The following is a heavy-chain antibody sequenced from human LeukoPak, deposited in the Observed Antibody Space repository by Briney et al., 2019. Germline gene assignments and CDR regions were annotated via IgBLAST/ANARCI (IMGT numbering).Heavy chain of an antibody. D-gene: IGHD3-22*01. V-gene: IGHV1-18*01. CDR3: ATRGSYYDSSGPDY. CDR1: GYTLTSYD. Sequence: EASVKVSCKASGYTLTSYDINWVRQATGQGLEWMGWISAYNGNTNYAQKLQGRVTMTTDTSTSTAYMELRSLRSDDTAVYYCATRGSYYDSSGPDYWGQGTLVTVSS. J-gene: IGHJ4*02. CDR2: ISAYNGNT.